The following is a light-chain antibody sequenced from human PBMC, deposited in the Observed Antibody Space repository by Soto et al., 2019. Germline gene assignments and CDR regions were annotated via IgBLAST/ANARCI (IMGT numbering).Light chain of an antibody. CDR2: GAS. J-gene: IGKJ1*01. Sequence: DIVLTQSPGTLSLSPGERATLSCKSSQTVRSSYLAWYQQKPGQAPRLLIYGASSRATGIPDRFSGSGSGTDFTLTISRLDPEDFAVYYCQQYGSSRTFGQGTKVDI. V-gene: IGKV3-20*01. CDR1: QTVRSSY. CDR3: QQYGSSRT.